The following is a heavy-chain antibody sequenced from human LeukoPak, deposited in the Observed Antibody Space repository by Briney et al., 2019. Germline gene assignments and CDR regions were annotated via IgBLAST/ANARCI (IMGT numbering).Heavy chain of an antibody. CDR2: IYYSGST. D-gene: IGHD5-18*01. CDR3: ARAGYSYGTGYYFDY. Sequence: SETLSLTCTVSGGSINSYYWSWIRQPLGKGLEWIGYIYYSGSTNYNPSLKSRVTISVDTSNNKFSLKLTSLTAADTAVYYCARAGYSYGTGYYFDYWGQGALVTVSS. V-gene: IGHV4-59*08. J-gene: IGHJ4*02. CDR1: GGSINSYY.